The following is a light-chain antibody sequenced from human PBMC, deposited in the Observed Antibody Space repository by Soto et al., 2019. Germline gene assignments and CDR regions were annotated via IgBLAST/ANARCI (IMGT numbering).Light chain of an antibody. J-gene: IGLJ2*01. CDR2: EVS. V-gene: IGLV2-14*01. CDR3: SSYTSSSTPVV. Sequence: QSALIQPASVSGSPGQSITISCTGTSSDVGGYNYVSWYQQHPGKAPKLMIYEVSNRPSGVSNRFSGSKSGNTASLTISGLQAEDEADYYCSSYTSSSTPVVFGGGTKLTVL. CDR1: SSDVGGYNY.